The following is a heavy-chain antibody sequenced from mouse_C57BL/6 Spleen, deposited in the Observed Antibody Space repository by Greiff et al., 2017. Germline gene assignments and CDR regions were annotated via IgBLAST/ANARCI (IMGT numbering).Heavy chain of an antibody. V-gene: IGHV1-80*01. CDR1: GYAFSSSW. CDR3: ARRPGAMDY. CDR2: IYPGDGDT. J-gene: IGHJ4*01. Sequence: QVQLKESGAELVKPGASVKISCKASGYAFSSSWMNWVKQRPGKGLEWIGQIYPGDGDTNYNGKFKGKATLTADKSSSTAYMQLSSLTSEDSAVYFCARRPGAMDYWGQGTSVTVSS.